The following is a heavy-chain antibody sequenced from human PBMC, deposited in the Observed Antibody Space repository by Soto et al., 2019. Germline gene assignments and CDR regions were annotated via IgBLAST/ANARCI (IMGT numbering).Heavy chain of an antibody. CDR3: TTVIVGSASFDY. D-gene: IGHD1-26*01. CDR2: IKSKTDGGTI. V-gene: IGHV3-15*07. CDR1: GFTFSNAW. Sequence: GGSLRLSCAASGFTFSNAWMNWDRPAPGKGLEWVGRIKSKTDGGTIDYAAPVKGRFTISRDDSKNTLYLQMSSLKTEDTAVYYCTTVIVGSASFDYWGQGTLVTVSS. J-gene: IGHJ4*02.